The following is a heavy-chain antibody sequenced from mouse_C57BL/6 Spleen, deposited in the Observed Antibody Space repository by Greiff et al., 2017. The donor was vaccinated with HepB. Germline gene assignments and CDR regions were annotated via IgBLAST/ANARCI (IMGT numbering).Heavy chain of an antibody. J-gene: IGHJ3*01. CDR2: IYPRSGNT. D-gene: IGHD2-4*01. CDR3: ASYDYDRFAY. V-gene: IGHV1-81*01. CDR1: GYTFTSYG. Sequence: VQLQQSGAEQARPGASVKLSCKASGYTFTSYGISWVKQRTGQGLEWIGEIYPRSGNTYYNEKFKGKATLTAVKSSSTAYMELRSLTSEDSAVYFCASYDYDRFAYWGQGTLVTVSA.